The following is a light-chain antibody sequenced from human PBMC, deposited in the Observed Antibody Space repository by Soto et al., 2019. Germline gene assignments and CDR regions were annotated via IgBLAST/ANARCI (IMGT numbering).Light chain of an antibody. CDR2: GTS. J-gene: IGKJ1*01. CDR1: SGSDN. V-gene: IGKV3-15*01. Sequence: SGSDNVAWYQHRPGQAPRLLISGTSSRAIGIPARFSGSGSGTEFTLTISSLQSEEFAVYYCQQFNSWPQTFGQGNKVDIK. CDR3: QQFNSWPQT.